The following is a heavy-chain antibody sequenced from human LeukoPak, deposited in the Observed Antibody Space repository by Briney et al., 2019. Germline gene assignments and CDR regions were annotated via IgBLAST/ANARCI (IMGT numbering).Heavy chain of an antibody. J-gene: IGHJ4*02. CDR2: ISGSGGST. V-gene: IGHV3-23*01. D-gene: IGHD3-22*01. CDR3: AKDGIGGIYYDSSGYFDN. Sequence: GGSLRLSCAASGFTFNNYAMSWVRQAPGKGLEWVSAISGSGGSTYYADPLKGRFTISRDNSKNTLYLQMNSLRAEDTALYYCAKDGIGGIYYDSSGYFDNWGQGTLVTVSS. CDR1: GFTFNNYA.